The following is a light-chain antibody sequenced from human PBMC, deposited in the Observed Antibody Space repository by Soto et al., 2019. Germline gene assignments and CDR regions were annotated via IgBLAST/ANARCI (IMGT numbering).Light chain of an antibody. CDR2: KAS. CDR1: QDINSW. V-gene: IGKV1-12*01. J-gene: IGKJ4*01. Sequence: DIQMTQSLSSVSASVGDRVTITCRASQDINSWLAWYQQKPGLAPKLLIYKASSLQGGVPSRFSGSRSGTDFTLTISSLQPEGFATYFCQQGKSFPLTFGGGTKV. CDR3: QQGKSFPLT.